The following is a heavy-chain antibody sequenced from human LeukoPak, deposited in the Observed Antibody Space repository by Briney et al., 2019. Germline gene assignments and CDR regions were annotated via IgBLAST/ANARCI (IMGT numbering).Heavy chain of an antibody. CDR2: IYYSGST. J-gene: IGHJ6*03. CDR1: GGSISSYY. V-gene: IGHV4-39*07. Sequence: SETLPLTCTVSGGSISSYYWGWIRQPPGKGLEWIGSIYYSGSTYYNPSLKSRVTISVDTSRNQFSLKLSSVTAADTAVYYCAREGGSGSSALYYYYYMDVWGKGTTVTVSS. CDR3: AREGGSGSSALYYYYYMDV. D-gene: IGHD3-16*01.